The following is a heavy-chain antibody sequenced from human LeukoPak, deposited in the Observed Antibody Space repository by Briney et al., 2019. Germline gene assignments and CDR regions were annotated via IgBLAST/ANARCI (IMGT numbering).Heavy chain of an antibody. V-gene: IGHV1-46*01. CDR2: INPSGGST. D-gene: IGHD2-15*01. CDR3: ARYCSGGSCSADYYYMDV. CDR1: VYTFTSYY. Sequence: ASVKVSCKASVYTFTSYYMHWVRQAPGQGLEWMGIINPSGGSTSYAQKFQGRVTMTRDTSTSTVYMALSSLSSEDTAVYYCARYCSGGSCSADYYYMDVWGKGTTVTVSS. J-gene: IGHJ6*03.